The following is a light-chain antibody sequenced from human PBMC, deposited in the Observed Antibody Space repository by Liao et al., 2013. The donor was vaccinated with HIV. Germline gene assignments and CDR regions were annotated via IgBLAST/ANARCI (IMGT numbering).Light chain of an antibody. Sequence: SYAVTQPPSVSVSPGQTASITCSGDRLGDKYAYWYQQKPGQAPVLVIYKDNERPSGIPERFSGSSSGTTVTLTISGVQAEDEADYYCQSADRSATYEVFGGGTKLSVL. V-gene: IGLV3-25*03. J-gene: IGLJ3*02. CDR1: RLGDKY. CDR2: KDN. CDR3: QSADRSATYEV.